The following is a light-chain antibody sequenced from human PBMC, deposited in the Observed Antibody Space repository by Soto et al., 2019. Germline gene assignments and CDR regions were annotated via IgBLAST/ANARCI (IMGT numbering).Light chain of an antibody. CDR3: QQYNNWPPVYT. Sequence: EIVMTQSPATLSVSPGERATLSCRASQSVSSNLAWYQQKPGQAPRLLIYGASTRATGIPARFSGSGSGTECTLPISSLQSEDFAVYYCQQYNNWPPVYTFGQGTKLEIK. V-gene: IGKV3-15*01. CDR2: GAS. J-gene: IGKJ2*01. CDR1: QSVSSN.